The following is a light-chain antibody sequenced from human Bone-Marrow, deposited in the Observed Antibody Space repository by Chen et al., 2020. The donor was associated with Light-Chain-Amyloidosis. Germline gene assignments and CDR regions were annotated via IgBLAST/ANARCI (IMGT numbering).Light chain of an antibody. Sequence: NFMLTQPHSVSESPGKTVIISCTRSSGSIATNYVQWYQQRPGSSPTTVIYEDDQRPSGVPDRFSGSIDRSSNSASLPLSGLKTEDEADYDCQSYQGSSQGVFGGGTKLPVL. CDR2: EDD. V-gene: IGLV6-57*01. CDR1: SGSIATNY. CDR3: QSYQGSSQGV. J-gene: IGLJ3*02.